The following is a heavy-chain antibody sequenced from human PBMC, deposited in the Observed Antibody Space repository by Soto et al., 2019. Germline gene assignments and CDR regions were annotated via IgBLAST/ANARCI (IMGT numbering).Heavy chain of an antibody. CDR2: IKQDGGAK. CDR3: AKAIYGGNSDFGY. V-gene: IGHV3-7*05. J-gene: IGHJ4*02. D-gene: IGHD4-17*01. CDR1: GFTFSSYW. Sequence: EVHLVESGGGLVQPGGSLRLSCAASGFTFSSYWMTWVRQAPGKGLEWVANIKQDGGAKYYVDSVKGRFTISRDNAKNSLYLQMNSPRAEDTAVYYCAKAIYGGNSDFGYWGQGTLVTVSS.